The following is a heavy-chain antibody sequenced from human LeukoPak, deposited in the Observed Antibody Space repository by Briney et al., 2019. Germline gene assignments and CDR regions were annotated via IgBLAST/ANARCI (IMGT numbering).Heavy chain of an antibody. Sequence: PSETLSLTCTVSGGSISSGSYYWSWIRQPAGKGLEWIGRIYISGSTDYNPSLKSRVTLSVDTSKNQFSLRLSSVTAADTAVYYCARKEVGQYYFDYWDQGTLVTVSS. CDR2: IYISGST. CDR3: ARKEVGQYYFDY. J-gene: IGHJ4*02. V-gene: IGHV4-61*02. D-gene: IGHD2-2*01. CDR1: GGSISSGSYY.